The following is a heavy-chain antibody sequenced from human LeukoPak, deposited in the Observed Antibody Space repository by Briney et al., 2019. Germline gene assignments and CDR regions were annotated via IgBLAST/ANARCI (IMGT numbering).Heavy chain of an antibody. D-gene: IGHD3-22*01. CDR1: GGTFSSYA. Sequence: GASVKVSCKASGGTFSSYAISWVRQAPGQGLEWMGGIIPIFGTANYAQKFQGRVTITADESTSTAYMELSSLRSEDTAAYYCARARSPYYYDSSGFPFQHWGQGTLVTVSS. CDR2: IIPIFGTA. J-gene: IGHJ1*01. CDR3: ARARSPYYYDSSGFPFQH. V-gene: IGHV1-69*13.